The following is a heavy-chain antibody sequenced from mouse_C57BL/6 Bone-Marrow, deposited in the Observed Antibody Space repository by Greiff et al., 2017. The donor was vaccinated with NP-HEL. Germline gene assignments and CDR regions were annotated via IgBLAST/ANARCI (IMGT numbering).Heavy chain of an antibody. J-gene: IGHJ1*03. CDR3: ADGSSPPYWYFDV. D-gene: IGHD1-1*01. Sequence: VQLKQSGPELVKPGASVKISCKASGYSFTDYNMNWVKQSNGKSLEWIGVINPNYGTTSYNQKFKGKATLTVDQSSSTAYMQLNSLTSEDSAVYYCADGSSPPYWYFDVWGTGTTVTVSS. CDR2: INPNYGTT. V-gene: IGHV1-39*01. CDR1: GYSFTDYN.